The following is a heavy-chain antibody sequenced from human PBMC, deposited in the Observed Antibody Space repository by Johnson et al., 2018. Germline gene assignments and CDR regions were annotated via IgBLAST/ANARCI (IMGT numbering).Heavy chain of an antibody. CDR2: MSGSGSTI. CDR3: ARDPVTICGVVYYYYYYMDV. CDR1: GFTFSSYA. J-gene: IGHJ6*03. D-gene: IGHD3-3*01. Sequence: VQLVESGGGLVQPGGTLRLACAASGFTFSSYAMSWVRQAPGTGLEWVSAMSGSGSTISYADSVKGRLTISRDNAKNSLYLQMNSLRAEDTAVYYCARDPVTICGVVYYYYYYMDVWGKGTTVTVSS. V-gene: IGHV3-48*04.